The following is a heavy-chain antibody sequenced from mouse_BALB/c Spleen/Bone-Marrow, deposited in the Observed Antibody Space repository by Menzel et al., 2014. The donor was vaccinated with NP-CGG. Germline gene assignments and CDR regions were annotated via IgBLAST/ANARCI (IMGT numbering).Heavy chain of an antibody. CDR3: ASYDYGYYFDY. CDR1: GFNIKDTY. J-gene: IGHJ2*01. Sequence: VQLQQSGAELVKPGASVKLSCTASGFNIKDTYMHWVKQRPEQGLEWIGRIDPANGNTKYDPKFQGKATITADTSPNTAYLQLSSLTSEDTAVYYCASYDYGYYFDYWGQGTTLTVSS. D-gene: IGHD2-4*01. V-gene: IGHV14-3*02. CDR2: IDPANGNT.